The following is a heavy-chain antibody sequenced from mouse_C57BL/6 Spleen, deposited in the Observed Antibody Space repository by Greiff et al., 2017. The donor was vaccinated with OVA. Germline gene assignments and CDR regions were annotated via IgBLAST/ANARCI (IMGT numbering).Heavy chain of an antibody. CDR3: AITTVVAEDFDV. Sequence: QVQLQQPGAELVKPGASVKMSCKASGYTFTSYWITWVKQRPGQGLEWIGDIYPGSGSTNYNEKFKSKATLTVDTSSSTAYMQLSSLTSEDSAVYYCAITTVVAEDFDVWGTGTTVTVSS. CDR1: GYTFTSYW. CDR2: IYPGSGST. V-gene: IGHV1-55*01. J-gene: IGHJ1*03. D-gene: IGHD1-1*01.